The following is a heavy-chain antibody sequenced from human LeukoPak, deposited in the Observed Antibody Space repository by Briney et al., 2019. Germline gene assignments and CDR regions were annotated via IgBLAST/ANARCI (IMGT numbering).Heavy chain of an antibody. D-gene: IGHD1-7*01. J-gene: IGHJ6*03. Sequence: SETLSLTCTVSGGSISSSSYYWGWIRQPPGKGLEWIGSIYYSGSTYYNPSLKSRVTISVDTSKNQFSLKLSSVTAADTAVYYCARSITGTTSSLYYYYYMDVWGKGTTVTVSS. CDR2: IYYSGST. V-gene: IGHV4-39*07. CDR1: GGSISSSSYY. CDR3: ARSITGTTSSLYYYYYMDV.